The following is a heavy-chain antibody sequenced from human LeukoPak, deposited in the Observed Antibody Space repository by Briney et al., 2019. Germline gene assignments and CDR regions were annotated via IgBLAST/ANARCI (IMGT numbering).Heavy chain of an antibody. CDR3: AKIGIQLWLYFDY. CDR2: IASDGSST. J-gene: IGHJ4*02. CDR1: GFTFSSYW. Sequence: GGSLRLSCAASGFTFSSYWMNWVRQAPGKGLVWVSRIASDGSSTTYADSVKGRFSISRDNAKNTLYLQMNSLRAEDTAVYYCAKIGIQLWLYFDYWGQGTLVTVSS. V-gene: IGHV3-74*01. D-gene: IGHD5-18*01.